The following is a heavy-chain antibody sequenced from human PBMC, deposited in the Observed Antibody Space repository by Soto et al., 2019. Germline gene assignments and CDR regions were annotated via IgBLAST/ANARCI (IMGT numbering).Heavy chain of an antibody. CDR3: ASRICSSTSCYTDSFDY. D-gene: IGHD2-2*01. J-gene: IGHJ4*02. CDR1: GGSISSGGYS. CDR2: IYQSGST. V-gene: IGHV4-30-2*01. Sequence: SETLSLTCAVSGGSISSGGYSWSWIRQPPGKGLEWIGCIYQSGSTYYNPSLKSRVTISVDRSKNQFSLKLSSVTAADTAVYYCASRICSSTSCYTDSFDYWGQGTLVTVSS.